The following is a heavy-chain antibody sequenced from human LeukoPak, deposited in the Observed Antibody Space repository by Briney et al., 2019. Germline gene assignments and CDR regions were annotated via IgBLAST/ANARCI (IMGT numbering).Heavy chain of an antibody. CDR2: INRDGGGT. CDR3: ARETSGSNDC. CDR1: GFTISSYW. Sequence: GGSLRLSCAASGFTISSYWMHWVRQAPGKGLVWVSRINRDGGGTGYADSVKGRFTISRDNAKNTLYLQMNSLRADDTAVFYCARETSGSNDCWGQGTLVTVSS. J-gene: IGHJ4*02. D-gene: IGHD1-26*01. V-gene: IGHV3-74*01.